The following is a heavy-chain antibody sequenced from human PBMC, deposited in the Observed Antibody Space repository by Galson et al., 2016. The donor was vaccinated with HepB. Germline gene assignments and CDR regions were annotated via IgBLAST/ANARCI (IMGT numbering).Heavy chain of an antibody. CDR2: IIPIFGTT. CDR1: GGMYSSYA. Sequence: SVKVSCKASGGMYSSYAISWVRQAPGQGLEWMGGIIPIFGTTYYAQKFQGRVTITEDKSTSTAYMELSSLRSEDTAVYYCTRRDSSGFYNAYNWFDPWGQGTLVTVSS. J-gene: IGHJ5*02. V-gene: IGHV1-69*06. CDR3: TRRDSSGFYNAYNWFDP. D-gene: IGHD3-22*01.